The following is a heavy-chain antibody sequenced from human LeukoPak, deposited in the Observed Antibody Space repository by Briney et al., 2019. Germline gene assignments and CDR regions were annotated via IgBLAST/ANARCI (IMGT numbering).Heavy chain of an antibody. Sequence: SEALSLTCTVSGVSISSDYWSWIRQPPGKGLEWIGYIYYSGSSNYNPSLKSRVTISLDTSRNQFSLNLNSVTAADTAVYYCARLTTRPGGIRPLIMDYWGQGTLVTVSS. D-gene: IGHD3-16*01. CDR2: IYYSGSS. CDR1: GVSISSDY. J-gene: IGHJ4*02. V-gene: IGHV4-59*01. CDR3: ARLTTRPGGIRPLIMDY.